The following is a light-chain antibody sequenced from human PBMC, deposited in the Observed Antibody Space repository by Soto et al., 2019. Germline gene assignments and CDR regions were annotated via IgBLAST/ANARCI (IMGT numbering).Light chain of an antibody. CDR2: GAS. Sequence: EIVLTQSPATLSLSPGERATLSCRASQSVSSYLAWYQQKPGQAPRLLIYGASTRATDIPARFSGSGSGTDFTLTISSLEPEDFAVYYCQQRNIWPPVTFGQGTRLEI. CDR1: QSVSSY. CDR3: QQRNIWPPVT. V-gene: IGKV3-11*01. J-gene: IGKJ5*01.